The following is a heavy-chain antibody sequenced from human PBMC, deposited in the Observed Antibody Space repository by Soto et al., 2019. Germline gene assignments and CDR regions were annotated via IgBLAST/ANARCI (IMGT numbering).Heavy chain of an antibody. CDR2: ISYDGSNK. Sequence: GGSLRLSCAASGFTFSSYAMHWVRQAPGKGLEWVAVISYDGSNKYYADSVKGRFTISRDNSKNTLYLQMNSLRAEDTAVYYCARVGFSMVRGVIIGAFDYWGQGTLVTVSS. D-gene: IGHD3-10*01. CDR3: ARVGFSMVRGVIIGAFDY. V-gene: IGHV3-30-3*01. J-gene: IGHJ4*02. CDR1: GFTFSSYA.